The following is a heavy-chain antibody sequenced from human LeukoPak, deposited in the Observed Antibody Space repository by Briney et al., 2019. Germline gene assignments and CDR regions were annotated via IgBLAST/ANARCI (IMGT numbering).Heavy chain of an antibody. J-gene: IGHJ5*02. CDR2: IYYSGST. CDR1: GGSISSYY. V-gene: IGHV4-59*12. CDR3: ARDWHYNWSDP. Sequence: SETLSLTCTVSGGSISSYYWSWIRQPPGKGLEWIGYIYYSGSTNYNPSLKSRVTMSVDTSKNQFSLNLTSVTAADTALYYCARDWHYNWSDPWGQGTLVTVSS. D-gene: IGHD3-10*01.